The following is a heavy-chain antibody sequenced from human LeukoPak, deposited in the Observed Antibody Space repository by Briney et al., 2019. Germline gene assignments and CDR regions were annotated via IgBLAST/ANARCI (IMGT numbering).Heavy chain of an antibody. V-gene: IGHV5-51*01. CDR3: ARESGRVSDY. CDR2: IYPGDSDT. Sequence: GESLKISCKGFGYSFTSYWIAWVRQMPGKGLEWMGIIYPGDSDTRYSPSFQGQVTFSADKSISTAYLQWSSLKASDTAIYYCARESGRVSDYWGQGTLVTVSS. J-gene: IGHJ4*02. CDR1: GYSFTSYW. D-gene: IGHD2-15*01.